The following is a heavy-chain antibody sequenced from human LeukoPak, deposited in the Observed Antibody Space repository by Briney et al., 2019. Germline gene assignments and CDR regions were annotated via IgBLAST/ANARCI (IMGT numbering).Heavy chain of an antibody. CDR3: ATAPPFGESFYWYFDL. CDR1: GFTFSSYA. J-gene: IGHJ2*01. CDR2: ISGSGGST. V-gene: IGHV3-23*01. Sequence: GGSLRLSCAASGFTFSSYAMSWVRQAPGKGLEWVSAISGSGGSTYYADSVKGRFTISRGNSKNTLYLQMNSLRAEDTAVYYCATAPPFGESFYWYFDLWGRGTLVTVSS. D-gene: IGHD3-10*01.